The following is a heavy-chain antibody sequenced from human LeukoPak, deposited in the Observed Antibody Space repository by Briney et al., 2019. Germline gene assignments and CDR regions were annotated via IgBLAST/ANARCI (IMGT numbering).Heavy chain of an antibody. D-gene: IGHD3-10*01. CDR2: INPKSGGT. V-gene: IGHV1-2*02. CDR3: ARNLWFGESSDAFDM. J-gene: IGHJ3*02. CDR1: GYTFTTYG. Sequence: ASVKVSCKASGYTFTTYGISWVRQAPGQGLEWMGWINPKSGGTNYAQKFQGRVTMTRDTSISTAYMDMSSLRSDDTAVYYCARNLWFGESSDAFDMWGQGTMVTVSS.